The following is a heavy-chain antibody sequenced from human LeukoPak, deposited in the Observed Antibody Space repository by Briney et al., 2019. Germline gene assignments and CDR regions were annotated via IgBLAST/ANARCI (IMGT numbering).Heavy chain of an antibody. CDR2: IRYDGSDK. CDR1: GFSFSSYG. V-gene: IGHV3-30*02. Sequence: GGSLRLSCAASGFSFSSYGMHWVRQAPGKGLEWVTFIRYDGSDKFYADSVKGRFTTSRDNAKNTLYLQMNSLRAEDTAVYYCARDSGLILWGQGTLVTVSS. D-gene: IGHD2-8*01. CDR3: ARDSGLIL. J-gene: IGHJ4*02.